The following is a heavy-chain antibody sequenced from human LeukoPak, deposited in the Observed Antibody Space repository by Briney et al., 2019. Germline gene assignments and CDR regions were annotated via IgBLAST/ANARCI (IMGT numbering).Heavy chain of an antibody. CDR2: FYYSGST. J-gene: IGHJ4*02. Sequence: ASETLSLTCTVSGGSISSYYWSWFRHPPGKGLEWSGYFYYSGSTNYYPSLKSRVTISVDTSKIQFSLKLSSVTAADTAVYYCARDAYSSGFFFDYWGQGTLVTVSS. CDR1: GGSISSYY. D-gene: IGHD6-19*01. CDR3: ARDAYSSGFFFDY. V-gene: IGHV4-59*01.